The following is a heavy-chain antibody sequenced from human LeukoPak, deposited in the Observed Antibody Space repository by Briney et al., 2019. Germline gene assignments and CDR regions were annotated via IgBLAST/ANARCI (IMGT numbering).Heavy chain of an antibody. V-gene: IGHV1-8*03. CDR1: GYTFTSYG. CDR3: ARGRDNYDFWSGYYTHYFDY. D-gene: IGHD3-3*01. Sequence: ASVKVSCKASGYTFTSYGISWVRQATGQGLEWMGWMNPNSGNTGYAQKFQGRVTITRNTSISTAYMELSSLRSEDTAVYYCARGRDNYDFWSGYYTHYFDYWGQGTLVTVSS. CDR2: MNPNSGNT. J-gene: IGHJ4*02.